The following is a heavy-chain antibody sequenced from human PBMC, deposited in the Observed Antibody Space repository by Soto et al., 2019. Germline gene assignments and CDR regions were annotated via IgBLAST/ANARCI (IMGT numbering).Heavy chain of an antibody. Sequence: ALACTVSGGSIISYYGSWIRQPPGKGLEWIGYIYYSGSTNYNPSLKSRVTISVDTSKNQFSLRLSSVSAADTAMYYCAREAGVRYTVDACAQATLVIVSS. CDR2: IYYSGST. J-gene: IGHJ5*01. CDR3: AREAGVRYTVDA. D-gene: IGHD3-9*01. V-gene: IGHV4-59*01. CDR1: GGSIISYY.